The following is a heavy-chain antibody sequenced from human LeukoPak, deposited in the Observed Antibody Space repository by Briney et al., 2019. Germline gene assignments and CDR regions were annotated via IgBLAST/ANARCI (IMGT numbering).Heavy chain of an antibody. Sequence: SETLSLTCAVYGGSFSGYYWSWIRQPPGKGLEWIGEINHSGSTNYNPSLKSRITISVDRSKNQFSLKLSSVTAADTAVYYCARVSYYDSSGNRGAFDYWGQGTLVTVSS. D-gene: IGHD3-22*01. CDR2: INHSGST. CDR1: GGSFSGYY. J-gene: IGHJ4*02. V-gene: IGHV4-34*01. CDR3: ARVSYYDSSGNRGAFDY.